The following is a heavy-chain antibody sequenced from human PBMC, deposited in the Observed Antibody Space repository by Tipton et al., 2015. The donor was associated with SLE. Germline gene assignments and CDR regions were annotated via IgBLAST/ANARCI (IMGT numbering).Heavy chain of an antibody. J-gene: IGHJ2*01. CDR3: ARGVWSGSFFDL. V-gene: IGHV4-39*07. CDR1: GGSISSSSYY. Sequence: TLSLTCTVSGGSISSSSYYWGWIRQPPGKGLEWIGSIYYSGSTYYNPSLKSRVTISVDTSKNQFSLKLSSVTAADTVVYYCARGVWSGSFFDLWGRGTLVTVSS. CDR2: IYYSGST. D-gene: IGHD3-3*01.